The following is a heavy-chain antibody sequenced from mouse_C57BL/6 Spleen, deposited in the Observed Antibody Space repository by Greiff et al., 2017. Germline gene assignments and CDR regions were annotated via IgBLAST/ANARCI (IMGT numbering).Heavy chain of an antibody. CDR3: ARSEDYYDYDAWFAY. CDR1: GFNITDYY. V-gene: IGHV14-2*01. J-gene: IGHJ3*01. Sequence: EVQLQQSGAELVKPGASVKLSCTASGFNITDYYMHWVKQRTEQGLEWIGRIDPEAGETKYAPKFQGKATITADTSSNPAYLQLSSLTSEDTAVYYCARSEDYYDYDAWFAYWGQGTLVTVSA. CDR2: IDPEAGET. D-gene: IGHD2-4*01.